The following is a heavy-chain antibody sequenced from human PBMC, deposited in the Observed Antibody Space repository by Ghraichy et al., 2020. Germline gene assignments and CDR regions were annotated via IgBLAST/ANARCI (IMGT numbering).Heavy chain of an antibody. CDR3: ASGRVGAAGMS. D-gene: IGHD6-25*01. CDR1: GFTFSSFA. CDR2: ISYDGSKK. Sequence: LTCAASGFTFSSFAMHWVRQAPGKGLEWVAVISYDGSKKHYADFVKGRLTISRDNSKNTVDVQMDSLRSDDTAIYYCASGRVGAAGMSWGQGTLVTVSS. J-gene: IGHJ5*02. V-gene: IGHV3-30*04.